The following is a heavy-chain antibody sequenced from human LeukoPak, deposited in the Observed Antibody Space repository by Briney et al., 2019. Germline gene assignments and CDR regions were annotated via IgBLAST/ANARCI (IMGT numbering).Heavy chain of an antibody. Sequence: PSETLSLTCTVSGGSIRRSNYYWGWIRQPPGKGLEWIGSFYYSGSTNYNPSLKSRVTISVDKSKNQFSLKLSSVTAADTAVYYCARDHSLNSSSWDNWFDPWGQGTLVTVSS. CDR2: FYYSGST. D-gene: IGHD6-13*01. CDR1: GGSIRRSNYY. CDR3: ARDHSLNSSSWDNWFDP. J-gene: IGHJ5*02. V-gene: IGHV4-39*07.